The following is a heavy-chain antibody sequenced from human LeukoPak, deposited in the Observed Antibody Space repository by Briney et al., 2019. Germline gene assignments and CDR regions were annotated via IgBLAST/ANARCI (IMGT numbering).Heavy chain of an antibody. D-gene: IGHD6-19*01. V-gene: IGHV4-39*01. CDR1: GGSISGSSYY. CDR3: SRGYSSGWHTSPDY. J-gene: IGHJ4*02. Sequence: SETLSLTCTVSGGSISGSSYYWGWIRQPPGKGLEWIGSIYYSGSTYYNPSLKSRVTISVDTSKNQFSLKLSSVTAADTAVYYCSRGYSSGWHTSPDYWGQGTLVTVSS. CDR2: IYYSGST.